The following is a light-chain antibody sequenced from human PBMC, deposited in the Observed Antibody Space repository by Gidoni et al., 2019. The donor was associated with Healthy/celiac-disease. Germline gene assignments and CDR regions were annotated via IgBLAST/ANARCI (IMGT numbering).Light chain of an antibody. CDR3: QQYGRT. CDR1: QSVSSSY. J-gene: IGKJ2*01. Sequence: EIVLTQSPGTLALSPGERATLSCRANQSVSSSYLAWYQQKPGQAPRLLIYGASSRATGIPDRFSGSGSGTDFTLTISRLEPEDFAVYYCQQYGRTFGQGTKLEIK. V-gene: IGKV3-20*01. CDR2: GAS.